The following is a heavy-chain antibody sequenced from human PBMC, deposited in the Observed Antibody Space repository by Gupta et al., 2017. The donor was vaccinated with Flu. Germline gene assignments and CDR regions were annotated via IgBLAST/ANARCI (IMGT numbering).Heavy chain of an antibody. J-gene: IGHJ6*03. CDR1: GFTFRHYW. Sequence: EVQLVESGGGLVQPGGSLRLSCAASGFTFRHYWMAWVRQVPGNGLEWMSNIKEDGSETQYVDSVKGRFTISRDNAQKSLYLQMNSLRVEDTAVYYCAREFDFWSGSLGNFYFSLDVLGSGTTVTVSS. V-gene: IGHV3-7*01. CDR3: AREFDFWSGSLGNFYFSLDV. CDR2: IKEDGSET. D-gene: IGHD3-3*01.